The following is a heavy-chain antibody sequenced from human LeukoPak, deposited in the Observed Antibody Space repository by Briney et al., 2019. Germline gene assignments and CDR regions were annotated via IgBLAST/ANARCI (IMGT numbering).Heavy chain of an antibody. CDR3: ARTPQDYYGSGSFDY. CDR1: GGSISSYY. V-gene: IGHV4-59*01. CDR2: IYYSGST. Sequence: SETLSLTCTVSGGSISSYYWSWIRQPPGKGLEWIGYIYYSGSTNYNPSLKSRVTISVDTSKNQFSLKLSSVTAADTAVYYCARTPQDYYGSGSFDYWGQGTLVTVSS. J-gene: IGHJ4*02. D-gene: IGHD3-10*01.